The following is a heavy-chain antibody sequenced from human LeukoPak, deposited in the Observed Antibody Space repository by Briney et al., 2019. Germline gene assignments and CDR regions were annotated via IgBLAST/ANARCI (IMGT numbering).Heavy chain of an antibody. V-gene: IGHV3-30-3*01. CDR3: ARDGQGWLMSIGYYYIDY. D-gene: IGHD2-15*01. J-gene: IGHJ4*02. Sequence: PGGSLRLSCAASGFTFSSYAMHWVRQAPGKGLEWVAVISYDGSNKYYADSVKGRFTISRDNSKNTLYPQMNSLRAEDTAVYYCARDGQGWLMSIGYYYIDYWGQGTLVTVSS. CDR2: ISYDGSNK. CDR1: GFTFSSYA.